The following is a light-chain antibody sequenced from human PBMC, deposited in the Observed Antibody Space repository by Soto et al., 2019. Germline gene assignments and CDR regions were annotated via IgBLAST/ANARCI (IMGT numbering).Light chain of an antibody. V-gene: IGLV3-21*04. J-gene: IGLJ2*01. Sequence: SYELTQPPSVSVAPGKTARITCGGNNIGSKSVHWYQQKPGQAPVLVISYDSDRPSGIPERFSGSNSGSTATLTISRVEAGDEADYYYQVWDSSSDHVVFGGGTKVTVL. CDR3: QVWDSSSDHVV. CDR2: YDS. CDR1: NIGSKS.